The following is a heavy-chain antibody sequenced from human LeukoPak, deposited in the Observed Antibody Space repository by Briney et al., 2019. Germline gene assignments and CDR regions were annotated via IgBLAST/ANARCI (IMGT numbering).Heavy chain of an antibody. J-gene: IGHJ4*02. D-gene: IGHD3-10*01. CDR1: GGSISSSSYY. V-gene: IGHV4-39*01. Sequence: SETLSLTCTVSGGSISSSSYYWGWIRQPPGKGLEWIGSIYYSGSTYYNPSLKSRVTISVDTSKNQFSLKLSSVTAADTAVYYCARPTMVRGVIDYWGQGTPVTVSS. CDR2: IYYSGST. CDR3: ARPTMVRGVIDY.